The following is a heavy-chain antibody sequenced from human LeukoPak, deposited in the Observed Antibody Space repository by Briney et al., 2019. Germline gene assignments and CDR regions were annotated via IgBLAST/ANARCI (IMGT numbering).Heavy chain of an antibody. CDR2: ISNDGSNK. V-gene: IGHV3-30-3*01. D-gene: IGHD6-19*01. J-gene: IGHJ4*02. CDR1: GFTFSSYA. Sequence: GRSLRLSCAASGFTFSSYAMHLVRQAPGKGLEWVAIISNDGSNKYYADSVMGRFTISRDNSKNTLYLQMNSLRAEDTAVYYCAMPDSWYSSGWSTRGYFDYWGQGTLVTVSS. CDR3: AMPDSWYSSGWSTRGYFDY.